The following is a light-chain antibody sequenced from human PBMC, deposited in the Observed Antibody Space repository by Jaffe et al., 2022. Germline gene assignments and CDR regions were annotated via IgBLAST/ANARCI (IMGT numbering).Light chain of an antibody. CDR3: QQYGVSPFT. J-gene: IGKJ3*01. V-gene: IGKV3-20*01. CDR2: STS. CDR1: QNIINNY. Sequence: EIVLTQSPGTLSLSPGERATLSCRASQNIINNYLAWYQQRPGQAPRLVIYSTSSRAADIPDRFSGRGSGTDFTLTISRLEPEDFAVYFCQQYGVSPFTFGPGTRVDIK.